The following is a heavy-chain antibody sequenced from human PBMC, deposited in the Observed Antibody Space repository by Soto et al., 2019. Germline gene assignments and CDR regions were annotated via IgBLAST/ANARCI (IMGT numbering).Heavy chain of an antibody. CDR3: ARRAGSDYDWRWFDP. CDR1: GFTFSNYG. D-gene: IGHD5-12*01. J-gene: IGHJ5*02. CDR2: ISYDGTNK. Sequence: QVQLVESGGGVVQPGTSLRLSCAASGFTFSNYGMHWVRQAPGKGLEWVAAISYDGTNKYYADSVKGRFTISRDNSKSALSLQMNSPRADDTALYYCARRAGSDYDWRWFDPWGQGTLVTVSS. V-gene: IGHV3-30*03.